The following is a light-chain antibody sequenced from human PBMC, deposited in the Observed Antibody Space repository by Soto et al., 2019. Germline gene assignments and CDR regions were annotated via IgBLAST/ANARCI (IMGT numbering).Light chain of an antibody. CDR1: SSDVGGYNY. CDR3: SSYTSSSTLYG. J-gene: IGLJ1*01. Sequence: QSALTQPASVSGSPGQSITISCTGTSSDVGGYNYVSWYQQHPGNSPKLMIYDVINRLSGFSIRFSGSKSGNTASLTIFGLQAEDEADYYCSSYTSSSTLYGFGTGTKVTVL. V-gene: IGLV2-14*01. CDR2: DVI.